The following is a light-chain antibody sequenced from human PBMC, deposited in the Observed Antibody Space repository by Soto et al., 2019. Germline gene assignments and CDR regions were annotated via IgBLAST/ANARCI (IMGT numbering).Light chain of an antibody. CDR1: QSVTDW. CDR2: DAS. Sequence: DIQLTQSPSTLSASVGDRVTITCRASQSVTDWLAWYQQKPGKAPKLLIYDASSLQSGVPSRFSGSGSGTEFSLTISSLHPDDFATYYCQQYYRSCTFGQGTNVDIK. V-gene: IGKV1-5*01. CDR3: QQYYRSCT. J-gene: IGKJ2*02.